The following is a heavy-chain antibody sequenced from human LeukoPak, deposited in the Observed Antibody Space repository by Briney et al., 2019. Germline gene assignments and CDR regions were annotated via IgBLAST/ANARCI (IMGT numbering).Heavy chain of an antibody. Sequence: PGGSLRLSCAASGFSFDTYAMTRVRQAPGKGLEWVSAISGDGGSTYYAVSVKGRFTISRDNSKNTLYLQMNGLRAEDTAVYYCTLGSLYSSGWYGDYWGQGTLVTVSS. D-gene: IGHD6-19*01. V-gene: IGHV3-23*01. CDR2: ISGDGGST. CDR3: TLGSLYSSGWYGDY. J-gene: IGHJ4*02. CDR1: GFSFDTYA.